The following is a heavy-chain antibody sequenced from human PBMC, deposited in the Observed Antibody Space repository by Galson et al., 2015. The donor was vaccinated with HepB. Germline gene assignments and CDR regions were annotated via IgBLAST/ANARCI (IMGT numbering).Heavy chain of an antibody. CDR3: AKGDGFSDIVVVPATRFDY. V-gene: IGHV3-23*01. J-gene: IGHJ4*02. Sequence: SLRLSCAASGFTFSSYAMSWVRQAPGKGLEWVSAISGSGGSTYYADSVKGRFTISRDKSKNTLYLQMNSLRAEDTAADYCAKGDGFSDIVVVPATRFDYWGQGTLVTVSS. CDR1: GFTFSSYA. D-gene: IGHD2-2*01. CDR2: ISGSGGST.